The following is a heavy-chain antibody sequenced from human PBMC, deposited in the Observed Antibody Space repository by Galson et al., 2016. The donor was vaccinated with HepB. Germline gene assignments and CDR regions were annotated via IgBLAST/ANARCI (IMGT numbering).Heavy chain of an antibody. J-gene: IGHJ4*02. V-gene: IGHV4-4*02. D-gene: IGHD3-3*01. CDR2: IYHSGST. CDR1: GGSISSSNW. CDR3: ARLETAEDFGGVIGGFFDC. Sequence: LSLTCAVSGGSISSSNWWSWVRQPPGKGLEWIGEIYHSGSTNYNPSLKSRVTISVDKSKNQFSLKLSSVTAADTAVYYCARLETAEDFGGVIGGFFDCWGQGTLVTASS.